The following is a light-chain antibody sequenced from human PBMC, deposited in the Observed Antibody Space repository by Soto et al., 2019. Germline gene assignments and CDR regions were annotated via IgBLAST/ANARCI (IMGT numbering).Light chain of an antibody. CDR1: SSDGAGYKD. V-gene: IGLV2-14*01. J-gene: IGLJ1*01. Sequence: QSALTQPASVSGSPGQSITISCTGTSSDGAGYKDVSWYQQHPGKAPKLMIYEVTYRPSGVSNRFSGSKSGTTASLTISGLQAEDEAEYYCSSYTTSSTVFGTGTKLTVL. CDR3: SSYTTSSTV. CDR2: EVT.